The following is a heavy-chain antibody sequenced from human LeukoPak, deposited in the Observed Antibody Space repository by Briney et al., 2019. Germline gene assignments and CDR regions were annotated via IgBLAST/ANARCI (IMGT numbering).Heavy chain of an antibody. V-gene: IGHV1-46*01. J-gene: IGHJ4*02. CDR1: GYTFTRYY. D-gene: IGHD3-16*01. CDR3: ARDDDGGYGFDY. CDR2: INPSGGST. Sequence: ASVKVSCKASGYTFTRYYMHWVRQAPGQGLEWMGLINPSGGSTTYAQKFHGRVTMTRDTSTNTVYMELSSLRSEDTALYYCARDDDGGYGFDYWGQGTLVTVSS.